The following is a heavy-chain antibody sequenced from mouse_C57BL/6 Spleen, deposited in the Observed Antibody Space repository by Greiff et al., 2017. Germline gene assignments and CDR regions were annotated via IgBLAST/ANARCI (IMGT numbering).Heavy chain of an antibody. CDR2: IYPSDSET. V-gene: IGHV1-61*01. J-gene: IGHJ3*01. D-gene: IGHD3-2*02. Sequence: QVQLQQPGAELVRPGSSVKLSCKASGYTFTSYWMDWVKQRPGQGLEWIGNIYPSDSETHYNQKFKDKATLTVDKSSSTAYMQLSSLTSEDSAVYYCAREGGAAQATWFAYWGQGTLVTVSA. CDR3: AREGGAAQATWFAY. CDR1: GYTFTSYW.